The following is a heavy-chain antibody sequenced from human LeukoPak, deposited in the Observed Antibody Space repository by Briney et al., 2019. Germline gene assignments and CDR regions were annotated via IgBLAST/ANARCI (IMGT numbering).Heavy chain of an antibody. D-gene: IGHD2-2*01. V-gene: IGHV3-30*18. CDR3: AKDLGAVVPAAMGLDY. J-gene: IGHJ4*02. CDR2: ISYDGSNK. CDR1: GFTFSSYG. Sequence: GGSLRLSCAASGFTFSSYGMHWVRQAPGKGLEWVAVISYDGSNKCYADSVKGRFTISRDNSKNTLYLQMNSLRAEDTAVYYCAKDLGAVVPAAMGLDYWGQGTLVTVSS.